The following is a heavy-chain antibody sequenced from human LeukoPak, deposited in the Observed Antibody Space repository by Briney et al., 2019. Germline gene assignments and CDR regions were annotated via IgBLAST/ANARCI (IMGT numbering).Heavy chain of an antibody. D-gene: IGHD6-13*01. V-gene: IGHV4-34*01. J-gene: IGHJ6*03. CDR2: IYYSEST. CDR3: ARGVRAYTSSWSHTPYYYYSMDV. Sequence: SETLSLTCAVYGGSFSRYYWGWIRQPPGKGLEWIGRIYYSESTYYNPSLKSQVTISVDTSKHQLALHLTAVTAAATAVYYCARGVRAYTSSWSHTPYYYYSMDVWGKGTTVTVSS. CDR1: GGSFSRYY.